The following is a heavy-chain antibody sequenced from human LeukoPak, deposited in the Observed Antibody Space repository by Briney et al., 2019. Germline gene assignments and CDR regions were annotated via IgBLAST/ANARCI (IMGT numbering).Heavy chain of an antibody. D-gene: IGHD5-12*01. CDR3: ARDRTGYVGYEGDPFDI. V-gene: IGHV4-4*07. Sequence: PSETLSLTCTVSGGSLSNYYWSWIRQPAGKGLEWIGRIFPSGSTNYNPSLESRLTMSVDTPKNQFSLKLSSVTAADTALYYCARDRTGYVGYEGDPFDIWGQGTMLTVSS. CDR1: GGSLSNYY. J-gene: IGHJ3*02. CDR2: IFPSGST.